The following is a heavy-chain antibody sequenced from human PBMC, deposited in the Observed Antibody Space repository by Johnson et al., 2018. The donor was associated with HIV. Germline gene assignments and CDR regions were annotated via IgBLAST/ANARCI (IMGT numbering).Heavy chain of an antibody. CDR1: GFTFSSYG. CDR2: IRYDGSNK. V-gene: IGHV3-30*02. D-gene: IGHD3-10*01. CDR3: AKGPMGHYYGSGTYGAFDI. Sequence: QVQLVESGGGVVQPGGSLRLSCAASGFTFSSYGMHWVRQAPGKGLEWVAFIRYDGSNKYYADYVKGRFTISRDNSKNTLYLQMNSLSAEDTAVYYCAKGPMGHYYGSGTYGAFDIWGQGTMVTVSS. J-gene: IGHJ3*02.